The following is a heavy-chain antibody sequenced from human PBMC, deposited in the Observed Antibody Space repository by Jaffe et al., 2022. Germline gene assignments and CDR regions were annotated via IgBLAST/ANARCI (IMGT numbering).Heavy chain of an antibody. D-gene: IGHD3-9*01. CDR1: GDSIRDGAYF. CDR2: IYTSGSI. V-gene: IGHV4-61*02. J-gene: IGHJ4*02. Sequence: QVQLQESGPGLVKPSQTLSLTCTVSGDSIRDGAYFWSWIRQPAGKGLEWIGRIYTSGSIKYNPYLKSRVIISADASKNQFSLRLSSVTAADTAVYYCARVPYYDILTGYYQNYFDFWGQGILVTVSS. CDR3: ARVPYYDILTGYYQNYFDF.